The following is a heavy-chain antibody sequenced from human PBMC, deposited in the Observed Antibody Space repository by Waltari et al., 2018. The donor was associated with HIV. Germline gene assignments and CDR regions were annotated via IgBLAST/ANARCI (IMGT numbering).Heavy chain of an antibody. D-gene: IGHD3-9*01. CDR2: IRCGGTTR. CDR3: ARAAHYFEFSTFDGDYYFDV. CDR1: GFSVSNHW. J-gene: IGHJ4*01. V-gene: IGHV3-74*03. Sequence: VRLVESGGGSIKTGGSLRLSCAASGFSVSNHWMDWVRQGLGKGLAGVARIRCGGTTRECADAVKGRFVSSRDNARNTVYLQVNSVRAEDTAVYFCARAAHYFEFSTFDGDYYFDVWGRGTRVAVSS.